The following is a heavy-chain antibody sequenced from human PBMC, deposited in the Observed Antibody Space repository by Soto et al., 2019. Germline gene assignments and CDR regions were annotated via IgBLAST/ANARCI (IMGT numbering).Heavy chain of an antibody. Sequence: ASVKVSCKASGGTFSSYTISWVRQAPGQGLEWMGRIIPILGIANYAQKFQGRVTITADKSTSTAYMELSGLRSEDTAIYYCARASMSREVISYFFDHWGRGTLVTVS. V-gene: IGHV1-69*02. D-gene: IGHD3-10*01. J-gene: IGHJ4*02. CDR2: IIPILGIA. CDR1: GGTFSSYT. CDR3: ARASMSREVISYFFDH.